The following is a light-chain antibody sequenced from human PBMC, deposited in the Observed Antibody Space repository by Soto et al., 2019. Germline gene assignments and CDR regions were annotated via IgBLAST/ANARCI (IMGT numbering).Light chain of an antibody. J-gene: IGLJ1*01. CDR1: SSDVGGYNY. CDR3: CSYAGSHTLLYA. Sequence: QSVLTQPRSVSGSRGQSVTISCTGTSSDVGGYNYVSWYQQHPGKAPKLMIYDVSKRPSGVPDRFSGSKSGNTASLTISGLQAEDEADYYCCSYAGSHTLLYAFGTGT. V-gene: IGLV2-11*01. CDR2: DVS.